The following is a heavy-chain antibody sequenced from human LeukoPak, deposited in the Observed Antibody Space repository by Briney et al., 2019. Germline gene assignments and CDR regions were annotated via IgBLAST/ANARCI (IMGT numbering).Heavy chain of an antibody. J-gene: IGHJ4*02. CDR3: TDGSGSYYRIFDC. Sequence: GWSLRLSCAVSGFTFTNAWMSWVRQAPGKGLEWVGRIKSKTDGGAADYAAPVKGRFTISRDDSKNTLYLQMNSLKTEDTAVYYCTDGSGSYYRIFDCWGQGTLVTVSS. V-gene: IGHV3-15*01. CDR1: GFTFTNAW. CDR2: IKSKTDGGAA. D-gene: IGHD3-10*01.